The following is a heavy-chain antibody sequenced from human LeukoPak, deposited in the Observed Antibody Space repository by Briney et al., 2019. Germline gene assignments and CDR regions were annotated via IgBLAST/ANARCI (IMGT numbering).Heavy chain of an antibody. V-gene: IGHV4-4*07. D-gene: IGHD3-22*01. CDR1: GYSISSGYY. CDR3: ARANSYDSSGHYYEFGY. J-gene: IGHJ4*02. CDR2: IHTTGST. Sequence: SETLSLTCTVSGYSISSGYYWSWIRQSAGKGLEWIGRIHTTGSTNYNPSLKSRVTMSVDTSKNQFSLKLASVTAADTAVYYCARANSYDSSGHYYEFGYWGQGTLVTVSS.